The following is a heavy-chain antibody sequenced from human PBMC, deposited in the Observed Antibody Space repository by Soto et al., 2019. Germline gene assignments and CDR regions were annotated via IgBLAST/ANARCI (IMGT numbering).Heavy chain of an antibody. D-gene: IGHD2-8*02. CDR3: ARDPLLADYYYGMDV. CDR2: IYYSGST. Sequence: QVQLQESGPGLVKPPQTLSLTCTVSGGSISSGGYYWSWIRQHPGKGLEWIGYIYYSGSTYYNPSLKSRVTISVDTSKNQFSLKLSSVTAADTAVYYCARDPLLADYYYGMDVWGQGTTVTVSS. J-gene: IGHJ6*02. V-gene: IGHV4-31*03. CDR1: GGSISSGGYY.